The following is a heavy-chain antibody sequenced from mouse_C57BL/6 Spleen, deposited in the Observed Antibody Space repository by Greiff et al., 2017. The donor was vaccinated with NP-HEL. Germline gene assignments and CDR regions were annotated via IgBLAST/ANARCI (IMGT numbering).Heavy chain of an antibody. CDR2: INPYNGGT. V-gene: IGHV1-19*01. CDR1: GYTFTDYY. J-gene: IGHJ4*01. D-gene: IGHD2-4*01. Sequence: EVQLQQSGPVLVKPGASVKMSCKASGYTFTDYYMNWVKQSHGKSLEWIGVINPYNGGTSYNQKFKGKATLTVDKSSSTAYMELNSLTSEDSAVYYCARRLRQGGYYAMDYWGQGTSVTVSS. CDR3: ARRLRQGGYYAMDY.